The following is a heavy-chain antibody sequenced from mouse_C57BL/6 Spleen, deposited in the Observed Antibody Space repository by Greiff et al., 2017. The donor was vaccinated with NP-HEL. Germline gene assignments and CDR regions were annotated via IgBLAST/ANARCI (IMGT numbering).Heavy chain of an antibody. CDR1: GYSITSGYY. J-gene: IGHJ2*01. D-gene: IGHD2-5*01. Sequence: EVKLQESGPGLVKPSQSLSLTCSVTGYSITSGYYWNWIRQFPGNKLEWMGYISYDGSNNYNPSLKNRISITRDTSKNQFFLKLNSVTTEDTATYYCARDNYSNSYWGQGTTLTVSS. V-gene: IGHV3-6*01. CDR3: ARDNYSNSY. CDR2: ISYDGSN.